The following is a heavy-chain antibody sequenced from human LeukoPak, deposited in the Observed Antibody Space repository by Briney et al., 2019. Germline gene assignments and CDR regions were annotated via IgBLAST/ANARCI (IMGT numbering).Heavy chain of an antibody. V-gene: IGHV5-51*01. J-gene: IGHJ3*02. CDR1: GYSFTSYW. CDR3: ARQRGHSSGCYDAFDI. CDR2: IYPVNSDT. D-gene: IGHD6-19*01. Sequence: GESLKISCKGSGYSFTSYWIGWVRQMPGKGVEWMGIIYPVNSDTRYSPSVQGQVTISADKSNSTAYLQWSSLKASDTAMYYCARQRGHSSGCYDAFDIWGQGTMVTVSS.